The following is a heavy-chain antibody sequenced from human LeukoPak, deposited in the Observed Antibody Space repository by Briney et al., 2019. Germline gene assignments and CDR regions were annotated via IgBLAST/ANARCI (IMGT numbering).Heavy chain of an antibody. D-gene: IGHD1-26*01. CDR1: GFTFSSYG. Sequence: GGSLRLSCAASGFTFSSYGMHWVRQAPGKGLEWVAIIKSDGSEKYYVDSVKGRFTIPRDNAKNSLYLQMNSLRAEDTAVYYCARGGRYHIYWGQGTLVTVSS. CDR2: IKSDGSEK. J-gene: IGHJ4*02. V-gene: IGHV3-7*01. CDR3: ARGGRYHIY.